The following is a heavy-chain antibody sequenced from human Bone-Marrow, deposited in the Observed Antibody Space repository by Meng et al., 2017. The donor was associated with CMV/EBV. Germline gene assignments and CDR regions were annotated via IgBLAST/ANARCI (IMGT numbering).Heavy chain of an antibody. J-gene: IGHJ4*02. V-gene: IGHV1-2*02. CDR2: INPNSGGT. Sequence: ASVKVSCKASGYTFTGYYMHWVRQAPGQGLEWMGWINPNSGGTNYAQKFQGRVTMTRDTSISTAYMELSRLRSDDTAVYYCAREGRAYYDFWSGNYFDYWGQGTLVTFYS. CDR1: GYTFTGYY. CDR3: AREGRAYYDFWSGNYFDY. D-gene: IGHD3-3*01.